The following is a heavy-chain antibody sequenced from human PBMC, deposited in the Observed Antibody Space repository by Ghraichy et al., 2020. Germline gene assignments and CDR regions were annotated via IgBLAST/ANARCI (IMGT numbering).Heavy chain of an antibody. Sequence: SQTLSLTCTVSGGSISSSSYYWGWIRQPPGKGLEWIGSIYYSGSTYYNPSLKSRVTISVDTSKNQFSLKLSSVTAADTAVYYCARLRGYSYGTFDYWGQGTLVTVSS. CDR3: ARLRGYSYGTFDY. CDR1: GGSISSSSYY. J-gene: IGHJ4*02. D-gene: IGHD5-18*01. CDR2: IYYSGST. V-gene: IGHV4-39*01.